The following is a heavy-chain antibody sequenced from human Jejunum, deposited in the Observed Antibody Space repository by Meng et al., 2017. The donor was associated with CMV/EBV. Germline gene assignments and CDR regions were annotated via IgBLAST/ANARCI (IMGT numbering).Heavy chain of an antibody. D-gene: IGHD2-2*01. V-gene: IGHV7-4-1*02. CDR2: INTNTGNP. J-gene: IGHJ4*02. CDR3: ARETLGYCSSTSCYIGPPDY. CDR1: GYTFTSYA. Sequence: VKVGSDLKKPGVSVKVSLKASGYTFTSYAMNWVRQAPGQGLEWMGWINTNTGNPTYAQGFTGRFVFSLDTSVSTAYLQISSLKAEDTAVYYCARETLGYCSSTSCYIGPPDYWGQGTLVTVSS.